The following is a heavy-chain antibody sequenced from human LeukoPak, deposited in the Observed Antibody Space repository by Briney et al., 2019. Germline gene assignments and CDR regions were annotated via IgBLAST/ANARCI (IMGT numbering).Heavy chain of an antibody. J-gene: IGHJ4*02. CDR1: GFTFSSYW. CDR2: IRQDGSEK. CDR3: ARGYCSGGSCYSIDY. V-gene: IGHV3-7*01. D-gene: IGHD2-15*01. Sequence: PGGSLRLSCAASGFTFSSYWMSWVRQAPGKGLEWVADIRQDGSEKYYVDSVKGRFTISRDNAKNSLYLQMNSLRAEDTAVYYCARGYCSGGSCYSIDYWGQGTLVTVSS.